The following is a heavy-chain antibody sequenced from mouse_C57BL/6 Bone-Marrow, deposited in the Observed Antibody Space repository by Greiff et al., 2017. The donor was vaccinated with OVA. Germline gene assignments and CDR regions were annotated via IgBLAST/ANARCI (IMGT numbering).Heavy chain of an antibody. D-gene: IGHD4-1*01. CDR1: GYTFTSYW. CDR3: ARRTGTSEGDAMDY. J-gene: IGHJ4*01. CDR2: IDPNSGGT. V-gene: IGHV1-72*01. Sequence: QVQLQQSGAELVKPGASVKLSCKASGYTFTSYWMHWVKQRPGRGLEWIGRIDPNSGGTKYNEKFKSKATLTVDKPSSTAYMQLSSLTSEDSAVYYCARRTGTSEGDAMDYWGQGTSVTVSS.